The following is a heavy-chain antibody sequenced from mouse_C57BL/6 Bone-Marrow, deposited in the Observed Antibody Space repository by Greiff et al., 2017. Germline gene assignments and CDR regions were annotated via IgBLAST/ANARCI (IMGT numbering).Heavy chain of an antibody. CDR1: GFSLPSYG. V-gene: IGHV2-6-1*01. J-gene: IGHJ1*03. CDR3: ARQGSGYWYFDV. CDR2: IWSDGST. Sequence: VKLMESGPGLVAPSQSLSITCTVSGFSLPSYGVHWVRQPPGKGLEWLVVIWSDGSTTYNSALKSRLSISKDNSKSQVFLKMNSLQTDDTAMYYCARQGSGYWYFDVWGTGTTVTVSS. D-gene: IGHD1-3*01.